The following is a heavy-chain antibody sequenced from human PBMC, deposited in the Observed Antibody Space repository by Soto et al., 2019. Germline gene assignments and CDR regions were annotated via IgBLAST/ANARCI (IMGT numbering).Heavy chain of an antibody. CDR3: ARAQYGDYVGYFQH. V-gene: IGHV3-53*02. Sequence: EVQLVETGGGLIQPGGSLRLSCAASGFTVSSNYMSWVRQAPGKGLEWVSVIYSGGSTYYADSVKGRFTISRDNSKNTLYLQMNGLRAEDTAVYYCARAQYGDYVGYFQHWGQGTLVTVSS. J-gene: IGHJ1*01. CDR2: IYSGGST. D-gene: IGHD4-17*01. CDR1: GFTVSSNY.